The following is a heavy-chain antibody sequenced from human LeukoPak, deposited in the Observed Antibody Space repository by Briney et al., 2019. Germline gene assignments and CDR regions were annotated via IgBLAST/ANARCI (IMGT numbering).Heavy chain of an antibody. CDR1: GFTFSSYS. CDR3: VRDRHYIGNREVRFPY. Sequence: GGSLRLSCAASGFTFSSYSMNWVRQAPGKGLEWVSYISSSSSTIYYADSVKGRFTISRDNAKNSLYLQMNSLRVEDTAVYYCVRDRHYIGNREVRFPYWGQGALVTVSS. J-gene: IGHJ4*02. V-gene: IGHV3-48*01. D-gene: IGHD3-10*01. CDR2: ISSSSSTI.